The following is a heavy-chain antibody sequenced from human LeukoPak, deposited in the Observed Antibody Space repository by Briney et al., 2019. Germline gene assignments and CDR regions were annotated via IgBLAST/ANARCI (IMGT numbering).Heavy chain of an antibody. CDR3: ARVCRRYQLDWFDP. Sequence: SETLSLTCTVSGGSISSYYWSWIRQPPGKGLEWIGYIYYSGSTSYNPSLKSRVTISVDTSKNQFSLKLSSVTAADTAVYYCARVCRRYQLDWFDPWGQGTLVTVSS. CDR1: GGSISSYY. D-gene: IGHD2-2*01. CDR2: IYYSGST. V-gene: IGHV4-59*01. J-gene: IGHJ5*02.